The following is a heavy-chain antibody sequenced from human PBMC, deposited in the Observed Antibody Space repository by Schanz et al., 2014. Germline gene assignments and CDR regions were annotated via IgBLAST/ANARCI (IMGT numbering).Heavy chain of an antibody. CDR2: ISYDGSNK. CDR3: ARDRGYCSGGSCLTFDY. V-gene: IGHV3-30*03. CDR1: GFSFSSYS. D-gene: IGHD2-15*01. J-gene: IGHJ4*02. Sequence: VQLLESGGGLVQPGGSLRLSCSASGFSFSSYSMNWVRQAPGKGLEWVAVISYDGSNKYYADSVKGRFTISRDNSKITLYLQMNTLRAEDAAVYYCARDRGYCSGGSCLTFDYWGQGTLVTVSS.